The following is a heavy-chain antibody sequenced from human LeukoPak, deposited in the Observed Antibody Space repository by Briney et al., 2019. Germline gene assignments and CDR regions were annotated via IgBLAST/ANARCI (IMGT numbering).Heavy chain of an antibody. Sequence: GGSLRLSCAASGFTFSSYAMHWVRRAPGKGLEWVAVISYDGPNKYYADSVKGRFTISRDNSKNTLYLQMSSLRAEDTAVYYCAVSGTFPYWGRGTLVTVSS. J-gene: IGHJ4*02. CDR1: GFTFSSYA. V-gene: IGHV3-30*04. CDR2: ISYDGPNK. CDR3: AVSGTFPY. D-gene: IGHD1-26*01.